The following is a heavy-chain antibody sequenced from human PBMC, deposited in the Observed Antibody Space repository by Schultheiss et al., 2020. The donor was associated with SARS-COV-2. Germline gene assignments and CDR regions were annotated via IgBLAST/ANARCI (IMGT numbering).Heavy chain of an antibody. Sequence: GGSLRLSCSASGFTFRNYAMHWVRQAPGKGLEWVADITSSGSTKYYADSVKGRFTISRDNAKNSLYLQMSSLRAEDTAVYYCARDPSYDSTNYYGMDVWGQGTTVTVSS. D-gene: IGHD3-3*01. V-gene: IGHV3-48*03. CDR2: ITSSGSTK. J-gene: IGHJ6*02. CDR3: ARDPSYDSTNYYGMDV. CDR1: GFTFRNYA.